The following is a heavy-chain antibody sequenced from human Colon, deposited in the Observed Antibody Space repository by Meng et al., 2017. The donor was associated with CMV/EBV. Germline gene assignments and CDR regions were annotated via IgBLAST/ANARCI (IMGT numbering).Heavy chain of an antibody. Sequence: VSGGSSSSSNWWSWVRQPPGKGLEWIGEILHSGNTNYNPSLKSRVTISVDKSRNQFSLKLSPVTAADTAVYYCARDLTVVRGVLDYWSQGTLVTVSS. CDR3: ARDLTVVRGVLDY. D-gene: IGHD3-10*01. V-gene: IGHV4-4*02. J-gene: IGHJ4*02. CDR2: ILHSGNT. CDR1: GGSSSSSNW.